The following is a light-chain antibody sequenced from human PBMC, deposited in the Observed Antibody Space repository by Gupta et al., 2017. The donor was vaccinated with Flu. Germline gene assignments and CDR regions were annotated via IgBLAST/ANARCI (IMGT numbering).Light chain of an antibody. CDR2: DVS. J-gene: IGLJ1*01. Sequence: QSAPTQPASVPGPPGRSTTISCTGTRSDIAVTAYVSWYQQYPGGRPKPLIFDVSNRPSGISNRFSASKSGNTSSLTISGLQAEDEADYYCASYTASSTLECVFGAGTRVIVL. CDR3: ASYTASSTLECV. V-gene: IGLV2-14*01. CDR1: RSDIAVTAY.